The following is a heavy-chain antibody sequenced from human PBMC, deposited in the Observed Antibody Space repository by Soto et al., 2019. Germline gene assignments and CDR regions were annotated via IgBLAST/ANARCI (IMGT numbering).Heavy chain of an antibody. V-gene: IGHV3-9*01. J-gene: IGHJ3*02. CDR3: AKDVGGLAAAGTFSDAFDI. CDR1: GFTFDDYA. CDR2: ISWNSGSI. Sequence: EVQLVESGGGLVQPGRSLRLSCAASGFTFDDYAMHWVRQAPGKGLEWVSGISWNSGSIGYADSVKGRFTISRDNAKNSLYLQMNSLRGEDTALYYCAKDVGGLAAAGTFSDAFDIWGQGTMVTVSS. D-gene: IGHD6-13*01.